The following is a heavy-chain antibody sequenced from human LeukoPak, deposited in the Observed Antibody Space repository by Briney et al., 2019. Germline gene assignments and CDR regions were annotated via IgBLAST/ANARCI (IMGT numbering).Heavy chain of an antibody. D-gene: IGHD3-3*01. CDR3: ARESQSLNYDFWSGYYSYYYYYMDV. CDR1: GYTFISYG. Sequence: GASVKVSCKASGYTFISYGITWVRQAPGQGLEWMGWISPYATKTNYAQSLQGRVTMTTDTSTSTAYMELRSLRSDDTAVYYCARESQSLNYDFWSGYYSYYYYYMDVWGKGTTVTVSS. J-gene: IGHJ6*03. V-gene: IGHV1-18*01. CDR2: ISPYATKT.